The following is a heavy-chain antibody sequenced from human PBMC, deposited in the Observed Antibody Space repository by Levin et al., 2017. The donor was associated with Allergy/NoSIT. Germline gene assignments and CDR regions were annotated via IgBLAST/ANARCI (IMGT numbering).Heavy chain of an antibody. CDR1: GFTFSTYG. Sequence: AGGSLRLSCAPSGFTFSTYGLQWVRQAPGKGLEWLALIVTDGSNKYYADSVQGRFTVSRDNSKNMLYLQMNSLRPDDTGGYYCAKGGDYDVWGEGTTVTVSS. CDR3: AKGGDYDV. CDR2: IVTDGSNK. V-gene: IGHV3-30*02. D-gene: IGHD4-17*01. J-gene: IGHJ6*04.